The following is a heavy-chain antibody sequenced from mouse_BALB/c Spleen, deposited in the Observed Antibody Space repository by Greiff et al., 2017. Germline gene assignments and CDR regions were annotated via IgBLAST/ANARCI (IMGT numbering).Heavy chain of an antibody. CDR1: GYTFTSYW. Sequence: QVQLKQSGAELARPGASVKLSCKASGYTFTSYWMQWVKQRPGQGLEWIGAIYPGDGDTRYTQKFKGKATLTADKSSSTAYMQLSSLASEDSAVYYCATLNYWGQGTTLTVSS. J-gene: IGHJ2*01. CDR3: ATLNY. CDR2: IYPGDGDT. V-gene: IGHV1-87*01.